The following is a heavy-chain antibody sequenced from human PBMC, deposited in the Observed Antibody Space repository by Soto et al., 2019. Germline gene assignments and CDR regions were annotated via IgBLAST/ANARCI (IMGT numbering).Heavy chain of an antibody. D-gene: IGHD2-15*01. CDR2: IFHGGNT. CDR1: GGSIRDYF. J-gene: IGHJ3*01. V-gene: IGHV4-59*08. CDR3: ARARWYDAFDV. Sequence: PSETLSLTCTVSGGSIRDYFWTWIRQPPGKGLEWIGSIFHGGNTYYNPSLKSRVTISVDMSKNQFSLKLNSVTAADTAVYYCARARWYDAFDVWGQGTVVTVSS.